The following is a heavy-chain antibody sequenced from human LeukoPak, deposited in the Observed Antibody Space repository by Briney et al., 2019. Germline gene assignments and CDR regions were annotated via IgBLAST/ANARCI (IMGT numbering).Heavy chain of an antibody. Sequence: ASVKVSCKASGYTFTTYDINWVRQATGQGLEWMGWISAYNGNTNYAQKFQGRVTMTVDTSTTTSYMELRSLRSDDTAVFYCARDRRILTGSFPIDYWGQGTLVTVSS. CDR1: GYTFTTYD. CDR2: ISAYNGNT. D-gene: IGHD3-9*01. V-gene: IGHV1-18*01. CDR3: ARDRRILTGSFPIDY. J-gene: IGHJ4*02.